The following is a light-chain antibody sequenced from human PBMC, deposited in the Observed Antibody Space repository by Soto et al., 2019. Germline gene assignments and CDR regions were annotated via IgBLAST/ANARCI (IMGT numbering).Light chain of an antibody. V-gene: IGKV1-39*01. CDR1: QSISNY. J-gene: IGKJ5*01. CDR3: QQSYSTPPIT. CDR2: AAS. Sequence: DIQMTQSPSSLSASVGDRVTMTFRASQSISNYLHWYQQKPGKAPKLLIYAASSLQTGVPSRFSGSGSGTDFTLTISSLQPEDFATYYCQQSYSTPPITFGQGTRLEIK.